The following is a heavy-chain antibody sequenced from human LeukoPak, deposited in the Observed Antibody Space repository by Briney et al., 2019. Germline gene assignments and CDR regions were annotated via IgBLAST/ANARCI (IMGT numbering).Heavy chain of an antibody. D-gene: IGHD3-22*01. V-gene: IGHV3-30-3*01. Sequence: PGRSLGLSCAASGFTFSSYAMHWVRQAPGKGLEWVAVISYDGSNKYYADSVKGRFTISRDNSKNTLYLQMNSLRAEDTAVYYCARESYDSSGQDYWGQGTLVTVSS. CDR3: ARESYDSSGQDY. CDR1: GFTFSSYA. CDR2: ISYDGSNK. J-gene: IGHJ4*02.